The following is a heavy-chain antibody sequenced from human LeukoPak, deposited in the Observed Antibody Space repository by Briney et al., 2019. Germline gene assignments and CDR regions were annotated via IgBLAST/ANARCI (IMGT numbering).Heavy chain of an antibody. Sequence: PGGSLRLSCAASGFTFSTYSMTWVRQAPGKGLEWVSSISSSGTYIYYADSLKGRFTISRDNAKNSLYLQMNSLRPEDTGVYYCETGLSPTLSWATPSTDFYYYYMDVWAKGTTVTVSS. CDR2: ISSSGTYI. CDR3: ETGLSPTLSWATPSTDFYYYYMDV. D-gene: IGHD5-12*01. CDR1: GFTFSTYS. V-gene: IGHV3-21*01. J-gene: IGHJ6*03.